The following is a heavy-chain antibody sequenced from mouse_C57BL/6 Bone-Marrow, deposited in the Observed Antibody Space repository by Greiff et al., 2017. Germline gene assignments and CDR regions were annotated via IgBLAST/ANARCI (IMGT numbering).Heavy chain of an antibody. CDR3: AREEDYVYAMDY. V-gene: IGHV1-69*01. J-gene: IGHJ4*01. D-gene: IGHD2-4*01. CDR2: IDPSDSYT. Sequence: VQLQQSGAELVMPGASVKLSCKASGYTFTSYWMHWVKQRPGQGLEWIGEIDPSDSYTNYNQKFKGKSTLTVDKSSSTAYMQLSSLTSEDSAVYYCAREEDYVYAMDYWGQGTSVTVSS. CDR1: GYTFTSYW.